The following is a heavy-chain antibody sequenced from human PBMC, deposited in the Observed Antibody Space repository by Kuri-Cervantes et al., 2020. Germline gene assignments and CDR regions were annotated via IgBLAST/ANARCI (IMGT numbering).Heavy chain of an antibody. D-gene: IGHD6-19*01. V-gene: IGHV3-48*02. CDR3: ARGSQWLVPDDAFDI. J-gene: IGHJ3*02. Sequence: GESLLIYCAASGFSFSSYSMNWVRQAPGKGPEWVAYISYTSTEMLYVDSVRGRFTISRDNAKNSLYLQMNSLRDEGTAVYYCARGSQWLVPDDAFDIWGQGTMVTVSS. CDR1: GFSFSSYS. CDR2: ISYTSTEM.